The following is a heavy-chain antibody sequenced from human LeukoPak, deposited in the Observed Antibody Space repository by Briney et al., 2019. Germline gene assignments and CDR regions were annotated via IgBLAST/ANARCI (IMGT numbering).Heavy chain of an antibody. Sequence: PGGSLRLSCAASGFTFSSYSMNWVRQAPGKGLEWVSSISSSSSYIYYADSVKGRFTISRDNAKNSLYLQMNSLRSEDTAVYYCARDPYCSGGSCYFLGWFDPWGHGTLVTVSS. CDR1: GFTFSSYS. CDR3: ARDPYCSGGSCYFLGWFDP. CDR2: ISSSSSYI. J-gene: IGHJ5*02. V-gene: IGHV3-21*04. D-gene: IGHD2-15*01.